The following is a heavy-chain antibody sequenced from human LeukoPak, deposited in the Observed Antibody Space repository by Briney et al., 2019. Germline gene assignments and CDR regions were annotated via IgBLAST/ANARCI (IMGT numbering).Heavy chain of an antibody. CDR3: VKDRPCDPCMPMDA. CDR1: GFTFSSYA. J-gene: IGHJ6*02. V-gene: IGHV3-23*01. CDR2: ISGSGGST. Sequence: QPGGSLRLSCAASGFTFSSYAMSWVRQAPGKGLEWVSAISGSGGSTYYADSVKGRFTISRDNSKNTLYLQMNSLRAEDTAVYYCVKDRPCDPCMPMDAWGQGTTVTVSS. D-gene: IGHD2-2*01.